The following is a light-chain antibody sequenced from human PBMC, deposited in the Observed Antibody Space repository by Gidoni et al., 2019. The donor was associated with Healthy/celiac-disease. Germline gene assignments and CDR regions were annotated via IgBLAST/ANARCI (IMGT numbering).Light chain of an antibody. Sequence: DIQTTQSPSSLSASVRDRVTSTCRASQSISSYLNWYQHKPGKAPKLLIYAASSLQSGVPSRFSGSGSVTDFTLTISSLQPEDFATYYCQQSYSTLLTFXHXTRLEIK. CDR3: QQSYSTLLT. CDR2: AAS. V-gene: IGKV1-39*01. CDR1: QSISSY. J-gene: IGKJ5*01.